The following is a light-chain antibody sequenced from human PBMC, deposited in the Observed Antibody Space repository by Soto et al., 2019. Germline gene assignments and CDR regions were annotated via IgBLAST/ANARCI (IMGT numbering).Light chain of an antibody. CDR1: QSISSY. CDR2: AAS. V-gene: IGKV1-39*01. J-gene: IGKJ1*01. Sequence: DIQMTQSPSSLSASVGDRVTISCLASQSISSYLAWYQQKPGKAPKLLIYAASSLQSGVPSRFSGSGSETDFTLTISSLQPEDFATYSCQQSYSTTWTFGQGTKVDIK. CDR3: QQSYSTTWT.